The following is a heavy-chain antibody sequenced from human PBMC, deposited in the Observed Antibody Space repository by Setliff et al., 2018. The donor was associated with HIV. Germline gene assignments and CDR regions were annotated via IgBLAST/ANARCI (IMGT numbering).Heavy chain of an antibody. D-gene: IGHD3-22*01. Sequence: GSLRLSCAVSGFTFSSHWMVWVRQAPGKGLEWVANIDLDGSEKNYVESVKGRFTISRDNAENSLYLQMNSLRAEDTAVYYCVRDLVYYYDNSGSFYVAEYFQHWGQGTLVTVSS. CDR2: IDLDGSEK. V-gene: IGHV3-7*01. CDR1: GFTFSSHW. J-gene: IGHJ1*01. CDR3: VRDLVYYYDNSGSFYVAEYFQH.